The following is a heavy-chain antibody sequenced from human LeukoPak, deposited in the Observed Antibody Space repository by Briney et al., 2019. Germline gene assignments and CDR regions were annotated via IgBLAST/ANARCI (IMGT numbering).Heavy chain of an antibody. CDR1: GGSISSHY. V-gene: IGHV4-59*11. J-gene: IGHJ6*02. Sequence: SETLSLTCTVSGGSISSHYWSWIRQPPGKGLEWIGYIYYSGSTNYNPSLKRRVTISVDTSKNQFSLKLSSVTAADTAVYYCARDRGLDYGDYEGKNYGMDVWGQGTTVTVSS. D-gene: IGHD4-17*01. CDR3: ARDRGLDYGDYEGKNYGMDV. CDR2: IYYSGST.